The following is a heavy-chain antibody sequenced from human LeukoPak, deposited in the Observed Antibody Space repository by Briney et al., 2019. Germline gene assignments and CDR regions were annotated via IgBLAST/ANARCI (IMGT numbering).Heavy chain of an antibody. CDR2: IYTSGST. CDR3: ARSSSSGYYYGYYFDY. J-gene: IGHJ4*02. V-gene: IGHV4-61*02. CDR1: GGSISSGSYY. D-gene: IGHD3-22*01. Sequence: SQTLSLTCTVSGGSISSGSYYWSWIRQPAGKGLEWIGRIYTSGSTNYNPPLKSRVTISVDTSKNQSSLKLSSVTAADTAVYYCARSSSSGYYYGYYFDYWGQGTLVTVSS.